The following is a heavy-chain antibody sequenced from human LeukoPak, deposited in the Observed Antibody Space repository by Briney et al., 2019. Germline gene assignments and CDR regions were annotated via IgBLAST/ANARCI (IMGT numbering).Heavy chain of an antibody. J-gene: IGHJ6*02. CDR3: ARGHSLYYYDSSGYYSPTFFYYYYYGMDV. CDR2: MNPNRGNT. CDR1: GYTFTSYH. Sequence: ASVKVSCKASGYTFTSYHINWVRQATGQGLEWMGWMNPNRGNTAYAQNFQGRVTMTRNTSISTAYMELSSLRSEDTAVYYCARGHSLYYYDSSGYYSPTFFYYYYYGMDVWGQGTTVTVSS. V-gene: IGHV1-8*01. D-gene: IGHD3-22*01.